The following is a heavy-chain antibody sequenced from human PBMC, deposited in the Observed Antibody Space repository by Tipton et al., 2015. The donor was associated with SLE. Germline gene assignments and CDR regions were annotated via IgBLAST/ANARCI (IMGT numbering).Heavy chain of an antibody. CDR1: GFSFSRYY. J-gene: IGHJ4*02. V-gene: IGHV3-23*01. CDR2: ISDSGSGL. Sequence: SLRLSCAASGFSFSRYYMSWVRQAPGKGLEWVSTISDSGSGLYYADSVKDRFTISRDNSKNTVFLQMNSLRAEDTAIYFCAKGKKSSKWTKEHWGPGTLVTVSS. CDR3: AKGKKSSKWTKEH. D-gene: IGHD2-2*01.